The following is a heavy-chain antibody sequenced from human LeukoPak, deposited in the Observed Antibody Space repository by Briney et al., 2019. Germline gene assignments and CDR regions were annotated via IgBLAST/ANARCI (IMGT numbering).Heavy chain of an antibody. CDR2: IYYSGST. J-gene: IGHJ4*02. D-gene: IGHD3-10*01. V-gene: IGHV4-30-4*07. Sequence: SETLSLTCAVSGGSISSGGYSWSWIRQPPGKGLEWIGYIYYSGSTYYNPSLKSRVTISVDTSKNQFSLKLTSVTPADTAVYYCARTAKYYYGSETYYFFDYWGQGTLVTVSS. CDR1: GGSISSGGYS. CDR3: ARTAKYYYGSETYYFFDY.